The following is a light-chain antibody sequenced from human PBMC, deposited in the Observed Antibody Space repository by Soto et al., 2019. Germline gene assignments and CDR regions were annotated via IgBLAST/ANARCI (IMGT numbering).Light chain of an antibody. CDR2: GAS. CDR3: QQYNNLWT. J-gene: IGKJ1*01. V-gene: IGKV3-15*01. CDR1: QSVSSN. Sequence: EIVMTQSPATLSVSPGERATLSCRASQSVSSNLAWYQQKPGQAPRLLIYGASTRATGIPARFSGSGSGTELTLTIISLQSEDSSVYYCQQYNNLWTFGQGTKVEIK.